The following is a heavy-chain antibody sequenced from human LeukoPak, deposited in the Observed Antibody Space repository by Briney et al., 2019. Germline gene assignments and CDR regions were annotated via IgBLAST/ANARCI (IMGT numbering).Heavy chain of an antibody. CDR2: ISGSGAST. J-gene: IGHJ4*02. CDR1: GFSFSSYG. Sequence: GGSLRLSCAASGFSFSSYGMSWVRQAPGKGLEWVSGISGSGASTYYADSVKGRFTISRDNSKNTLHLQMNSLRAEDTAVYYCAKDRSRYDSSAYDFDYWGQGTLVTVSS. V-gene: IGHV3-23*01. CDR3: AKDRSRYDSSAYDFDY. D-gene: IGHD3-22*01.